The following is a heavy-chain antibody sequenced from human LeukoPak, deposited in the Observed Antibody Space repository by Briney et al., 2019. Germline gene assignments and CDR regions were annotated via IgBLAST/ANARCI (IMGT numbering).Heavy chain of an antibody. Sequence: GSLRLSCAASGFTFSTYAMHWVRLAPGKGLEWVAVISFDGGNDFYSDSVKGRFTISRDDSKNTLYLQMNSLRAEDTAVYYCAKGPATTRRVVPAASYYYHGMDVWGQGTTVTVSS. D-gene: IGHD2-2*01. V-gene: IGHV3-30*18. J-gene: IGHJ6*02. CDR2: ISFDGGND. CDR1: GFTFSTYA. CDR3: AKGPATTRRVVPAASYYYHGMDV.